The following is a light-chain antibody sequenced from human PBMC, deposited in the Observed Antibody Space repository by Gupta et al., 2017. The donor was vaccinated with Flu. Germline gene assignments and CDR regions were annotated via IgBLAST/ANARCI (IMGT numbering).Light chain of an antibody. CDR2: WAS. CDR3: HQEYGTPQT. V-gene: IGKV4-1*01. J-gene: IGKJ1*01. CDR1: QSVLYSSNNKNY. Sequence: DIVMTQSPDSLAVSLGERATINCKSSQSVLYSSNNKNYLAWYQQKPGQPPKLLIYWASTRESGVPDRFSGSGSGTDFTLTISSLQAEDVAVYYCHQEYGTPQTFGQGTKVEIK.